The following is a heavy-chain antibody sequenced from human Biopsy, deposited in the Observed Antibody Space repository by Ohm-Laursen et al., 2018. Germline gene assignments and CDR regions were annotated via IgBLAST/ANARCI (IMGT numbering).Heavy chain of an antibody. J-gene: IGHJ6*02. V-gene: IGHV1-69*04. Sequence: GSSVKVSCNASGDAFLGYYLHWVRQAPGQGLEWMGRIIPLLGITNYAERFQGRVTISVDRSTSTAYMELSSLKSEDTAVYYCAREYPEGDVWGQGTSVTVSS. CDR1: GDAFLGYY. CDR2: IIPLLGIT. CDR3: AREYPEGDV. D-gene: IGHD2-2*02.